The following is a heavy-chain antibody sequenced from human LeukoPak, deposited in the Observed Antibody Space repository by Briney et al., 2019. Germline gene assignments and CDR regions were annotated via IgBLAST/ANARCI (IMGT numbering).Heavy chain of an antibody. D-gene: IGHD1-26*01. CDR1: GGSISSSSYY. CDR3: AGSYSGSYFNSAYAFDI. J-gene: IGHJ3*02. Sequence: PSETLSLTCTVSGGSISSSSYYWGWIRQPPGKGLEWIGSIYYSGSTYYNPSLKSRVTISVDTSKNQFSLKLSSVTAADTAVYYCAGSYSGSYFNSAYAFDIWGQGTMVTVSS. V-gene: IGHV4-39*07. CDR2: IYYSGST.